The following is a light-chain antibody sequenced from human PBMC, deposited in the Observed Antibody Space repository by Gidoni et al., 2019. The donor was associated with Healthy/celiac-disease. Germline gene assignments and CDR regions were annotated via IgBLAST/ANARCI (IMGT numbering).Light chain of an antibody. J-gene: IGKJ1*01. CDR3: QQYGSSPPWT. CDR1: QSVSSSY. V-gene: IGKV3-20*01. Sequence: DSVLTQSPGTLSLSPGERATLSCRASQSVSSSYLAWYQQKPGQAPRLLIDGASSRATGIPDRFSGSGSGTDFTLTISRLEPEDFAVYYCQQYGSSPPWTFXXXTKVEIK. CDR2: GAS.